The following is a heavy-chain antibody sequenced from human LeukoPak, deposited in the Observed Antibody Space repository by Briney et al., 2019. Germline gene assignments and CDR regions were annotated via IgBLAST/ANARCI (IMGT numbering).Heavy chain of an antibody. Sequence: PSETLSLTCTVSGGSISSYYWSWIRQPPGKGLEWIGYIYYSGSTNYNPTLKSRVTISVDTSKNQFSLKLSSVTAADTAVYYCARGADYEGNNWFDPWGQGTLVTVSS. J-gene: IGHJ5*02. V-gene: IGHV4-59*01. D-gene: IGHD4-17*01. CDR3: ARGADYEGNNWFDP. CDR1: GGSISSYY. CDR2: IYYSGST.